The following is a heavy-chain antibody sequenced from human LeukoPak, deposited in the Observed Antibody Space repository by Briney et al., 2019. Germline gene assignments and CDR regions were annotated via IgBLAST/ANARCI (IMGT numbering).Heavy chain of an antibody. J-gene: IGHJ4*02. CDR1: GYTFTSYD. CDR3: ARVPRELGAW. Sequence: ASVKVSCKASGYTFTSYDINWVRQATGQGLEWMGFMNPNSGYTAYAQKFKGRVTLTRDTSISTAYMELSSLRSEDTALYYCARVPRELGAWWGQGTLVTVSS. V-gene: IGHV1-8*01. CDR2: MNPNSGYT. D-gene: IGHD3-16*01.